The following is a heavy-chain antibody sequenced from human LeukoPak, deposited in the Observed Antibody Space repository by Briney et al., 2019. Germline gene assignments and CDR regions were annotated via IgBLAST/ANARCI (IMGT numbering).Heavy chain of an antibody. D-gene: IGHD4-23*01. CDR1: GYSFTSDW. CDR3: ARLRGTVVTPGINWFDP. CDR2: IYPGDSDT. V-gene: IGHV5-51*01. J-gene: IGHJ5*02. Sequence: GESLKISCKGSGYSFTSDWIGWVRQMPWKGLEWMGIIYPGDSDTRYSPSFHGHVTISADKSINTAYLQWSSLEASDTATYYCARLRGTVVTPGINWFDPWGQGTLVTVSS.